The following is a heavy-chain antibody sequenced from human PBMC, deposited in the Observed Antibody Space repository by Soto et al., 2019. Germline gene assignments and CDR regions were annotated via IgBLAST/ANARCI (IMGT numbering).Heavy chain of an antibody. J-gene: IGHJ5*02. V-gene: IGHV3-21*01. Sequence: NPGGSLRLSCAASGFTFSSYSMNWVRQAPGKGLEWVSSISSSSSYIYYADSVKGRFTISRDNAKNSLYLQMNSLRAEDTAVYYCARAQARSYYSFDPWGQGTLVTVSS. D-gene: IGHD3-10*01. CDR2: ISSSSSYI. CDR1: GFTFSSYS. CDR3: ARAQARSYYSFDP.